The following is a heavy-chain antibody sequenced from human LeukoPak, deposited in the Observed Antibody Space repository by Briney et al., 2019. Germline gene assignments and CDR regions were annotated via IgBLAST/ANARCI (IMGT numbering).Heavy chain of an antibody. J-gene: IGHJ4*02. CDR1: GGSISSGDYY. CDR2: IYYSGST. D-gene: IGHD6-13*01. V-gene: IGHV4-30-4*01. CDR3: ARTYSSSWYDY. Sequence: SETLSLTCTVSGGSISSGDYYWSWIRRPPGKGLEWIGYIYYSGSTYYNPSLKSRVTISVDTSKNQFSLKLSSVTAADTAVYYCARTYSSSWYDYWGQGTLVTVSS.